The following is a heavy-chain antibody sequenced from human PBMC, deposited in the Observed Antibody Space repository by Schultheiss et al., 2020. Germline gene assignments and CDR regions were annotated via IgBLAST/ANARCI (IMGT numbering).Heavy chain of an antibody. V-gene: IGHV1-2*02. Sequence: ASVKVSCKASGYTFTGYYMHWVRQAPGQGLEWMGWINPNSGGTNYAQKFQGRVTMTRDTSISTAYMELSSLRSEDTAVYYCARESTPTVVTPPYMDVWGKGTTVTVSS. CDR1: GYTFTGYY. CDR2: INPNSGGT. D-gene: IGHD4-23*01. J-gene: IGHJ6*03. CDR3: ARESTPTVVTPPYMDV.